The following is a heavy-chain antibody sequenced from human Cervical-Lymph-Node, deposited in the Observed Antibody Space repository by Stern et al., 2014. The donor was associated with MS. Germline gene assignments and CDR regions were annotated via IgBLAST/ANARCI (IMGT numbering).Heavy chain of an antibody. CDR2: IYWDDDK. J-gene: IGHJ4*02. CDR3: ARTSLTMPWNY. CDR1: GFSLSTSGLG. V-gene: IGHV2-5*02. D-gene: IGHD4/OR15-4a*01. Sequence: QVTLKESGPTLVKPTQTLTLTCTFSGFSLSTSGLGVGWIRQLPGKALEWLALIYWDDDKRYSPSLKSRLTITKDTSKNQVVLTMTNMDPVDTATYYCARTSLTMPWNYWGQGTLVTVSS.